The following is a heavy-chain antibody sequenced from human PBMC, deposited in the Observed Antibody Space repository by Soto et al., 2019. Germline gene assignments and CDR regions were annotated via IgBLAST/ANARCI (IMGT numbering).Heavy chain of an antibody. CDR2: ISSNGGRT. Sequence: GGSLRLSCAASGLIFSNYGMHWVRQTPGKGLEFVSGISSNGGRTYYANSVKGRFTISRDNSKNTLYLQMGSLRNEDMAIYYCATGLWFGEDWGQGTQVTSPQ. CDR1: GLIFSNYG. CDR3: ATGLWFGED. J-gene: IGHJ1*01. V-gene: IGHV3-64*01. D-gene: IGHD3-10*01.